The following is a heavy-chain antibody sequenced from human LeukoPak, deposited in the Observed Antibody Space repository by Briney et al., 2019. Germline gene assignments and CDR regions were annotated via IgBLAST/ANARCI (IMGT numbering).Heavy chain of an antibody. J-gene: IGHJ3*02. V-gene: IGHV3-72*01. D-gene: IGHD3-9*01. CDR3: ARMILTGYYDAFDI. Sequence: GGSLRLSCAASGFTFSDHYMDWVRQAPGKGLEWVGRTRNKANSYTTEYAASVKGRFTISRDDSKNSLYLQMNSLKTEDTAVYYCARMILTGYYDAFDIWGQGTMVTVSS. CDR2: TRNKANSYTT. CDR1: GFTFSDHY.